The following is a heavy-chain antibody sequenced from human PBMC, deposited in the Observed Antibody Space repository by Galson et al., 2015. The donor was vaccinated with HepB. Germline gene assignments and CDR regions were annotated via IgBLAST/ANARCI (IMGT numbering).Heavy chain of an antibody. CDR2: IYYTGNT. J-gene: IGHJ6*03. CDR3: VTSRYYYNMDV. CDR1: GGSISSGAYY. D-gene: IGHD3-16*01. V-gene: IGHV4-31*03. Sequence: TLSLTCTVSGGSISSGAYYCTWIRQHPGKGLEWIGYIYYTGNTYYDPSLKSRVTISLDTSKNQFSLKLSSVTAADTAVYYCVTSRYYYNMDVWGKGTTVTVSS.